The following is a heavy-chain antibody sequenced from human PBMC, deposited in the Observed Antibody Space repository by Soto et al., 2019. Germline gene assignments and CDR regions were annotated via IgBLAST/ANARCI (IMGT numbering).Heavy chain of an antibody. CDR3: ARVDVRIAVAGPFY. Sequence: QVQLVESGGGVVQPGRSLRLSCAASGFTFSSYAMHWVRQAPGKGLEWVAVISYDGSNKYYADSVKGRFTISRDNSKNTLDLQMSSLRAEDTAVYYWARVDVRIAVAGPFYWGQGTLVTVSS. CDR2: ISYDGSNK. D-gene: IGHD6-19*01. CDR1: GFTFSSYA. V-gene: IGHV3-30-3*01. J-gene: IGHJ4*02.